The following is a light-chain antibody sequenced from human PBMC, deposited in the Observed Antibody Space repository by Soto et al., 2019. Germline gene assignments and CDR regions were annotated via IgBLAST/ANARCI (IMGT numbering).Light chain of an antibody. CDR2: RNN. Sequence: QSVLTHPPSASGTPGQRVTISCSGSSSNIGSNYVYWYQQLPGTAPKLLIYRNNQRPSGVPDRFSGSKSGTSASLAISGLRSEDEADYYCATWDDSLSGWMFSGGTKLTVL. V-gene: IGLV1-47*01. CDR3: ATWDDSLSGWM. J-gene: IGLJ3*02. CDR1: SSNIGSNY.